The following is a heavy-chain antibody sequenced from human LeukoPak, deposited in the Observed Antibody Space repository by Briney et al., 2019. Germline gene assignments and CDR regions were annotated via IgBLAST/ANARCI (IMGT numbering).Heavy chain of an antibody. J-gene: IGHJ6*02. D-gene: IGHD1-26*01. CDR2: MSYSGTT. CDR1: GGTVTTSSYY. V-gene: IGHV4-39*07. CDR3: ARTFSESYYYYGMDV. Sequence: SETLSLTCTVSGGTVTTSSYYWGWIRQPPGKGLEWIGSMSYSGTTNYNPSLKSRVTTSVDTSKNQFSLKLSSVTAADTAVYYCARTFSESYYYYGMDVWGQGTTVTVSS.